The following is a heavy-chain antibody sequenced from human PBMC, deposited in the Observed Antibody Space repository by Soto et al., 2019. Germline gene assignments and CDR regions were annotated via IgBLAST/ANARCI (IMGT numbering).Heavy chain of an antibody. CDR2: INGNADNS. CDR3: VRDFRGAVAGSEFDH. Sequence: GGSLRLSCAASGFSFVSYWMPWVRQVPGEGLAWVSRINGNADNSDYADSVKGRFTISRDNAMNRLYLQMDSLRADDTGVYYCVRDFRGAVAGSEFDHWGQGTLVTVSS. D-gene: IGHD6-19*01. V-gene: IGHV3-74*01. CDR1: GFSFVSYW. J-gene: IGHJ4*02.